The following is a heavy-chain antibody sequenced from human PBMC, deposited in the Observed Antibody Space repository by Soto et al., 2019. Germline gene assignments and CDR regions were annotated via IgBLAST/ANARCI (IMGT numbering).Heavy chain of an antibody. Sequence: SETLSLTCAVYGGSFSGYYWSWIRQPPGKGLEWIGEINHSGSTNYNPSLKSRVTISVDTSKNQFSLKLSSVTAADTAVYYCARGPNQTRGFKRLLNWFDPWGQGTLVTVSS. CDR2: INHSGST. CDR3: ARGPNQTRGFKRLLNWFDP. D-gene: IGHD6-25*01. CDR1: GGSFSGYY. V-gene: IGHV4-34*01. J-gene: IGHJ5*02.